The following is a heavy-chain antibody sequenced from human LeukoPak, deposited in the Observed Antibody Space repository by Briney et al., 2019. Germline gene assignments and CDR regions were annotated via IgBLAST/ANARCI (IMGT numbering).Heavy chain of an antibody. CDR1: GGSISSYY. V-gene: IGHV4-59*01. J-gene: IGHJ5*02. CDR3: ARKSGLGYCSGDSCPLGGHWFDP. CDR2: IYYSGST. D-gene: IGHD2-15*01. Sequence: SETLSLTCTVSGGSISSYYWSWIRQPPGKGLEWIGYIYYSGSTNYNPSLKSRVTISVDTSKNQFSLKLSSVTAADTAVYYCARKSGLGYCSGDSCPLGGHWFDPWGQGTLVTVSS.